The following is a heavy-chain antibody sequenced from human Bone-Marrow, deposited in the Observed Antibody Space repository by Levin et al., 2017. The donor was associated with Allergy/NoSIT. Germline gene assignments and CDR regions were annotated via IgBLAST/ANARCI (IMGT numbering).Heavy chain of an antibody. J-gene: IGHJ4*02. CDR2: INPKRGDA. CDR1: GYTFSDYY. Sequence: GASVKVSCTVSGYTFSDYYMHWVRQAPGQGLEWMGWINPKRGDANTAQKFEGRVVLTRDTSISTAYMEVRRLRSDDTALYYCASGGTSSNDYWGQGTLVTVSS. V-gene: IGHV1-2*02. D-gene: IGHD4-23*01. CDR3: ASGGTSSNDY.